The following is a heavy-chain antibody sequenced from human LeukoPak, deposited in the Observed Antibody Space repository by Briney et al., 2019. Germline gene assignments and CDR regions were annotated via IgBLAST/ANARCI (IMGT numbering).Heavy chain of an antibody. Sequence: ASVKVSCKASGYTFTSYDINWVRQATGQGLEWMGWTNPNSGNTGYAQKFQGRVTMTRNTSISTAYMELSSLRSEDTAVYYCARGSRGVIVGAGDYRGQGTLVTVSS. CDR1: GYTFTSYD. D-gene: IGHD1-26*01. CDR3: ARGSRGVIVGAGDY. CDR2: TNPNSGNT. V-gene: IGHV1-8*01. J-gene: IGHJ4*02.